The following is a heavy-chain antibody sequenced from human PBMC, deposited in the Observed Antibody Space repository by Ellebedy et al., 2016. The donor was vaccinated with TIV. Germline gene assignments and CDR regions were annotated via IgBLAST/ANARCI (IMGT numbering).Heavy chain of an antibody. Sequence: MPSETLSLTCTVSGGSISSSNWWSWVRQPPGKGLEWIGEIYHSGSTNYNPSLKSRITISVDTSKNHFSLKLSSVTAADTAVYYCARVVWQQPVSYAFDIWGQGTMVTVSS. CDR3: ARVVWQQPVSYAFDI. CDR1: GGSISSSNW. D-gene: IGHD6-13*01. V-gene: IGHV4-4*02. J-gene: IGHJ3*02. CDR2: IYHSGST.